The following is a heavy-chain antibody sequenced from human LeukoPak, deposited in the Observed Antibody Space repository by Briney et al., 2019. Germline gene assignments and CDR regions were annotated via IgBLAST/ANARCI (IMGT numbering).Heavy chain of an antibody. J-gene: IGHJ3*02. Sequence: SETLSLTCAVYGGSFSGYYWSWIRQPPGKGLEWIGEINHSGSTNYNPSLKSRVTISVDTSKNQFSLKLSSVTAADTAVYYCARGRNYYDSSGYDIWGQGPMVTVSS. V-gene: IGHV4-34*01. CDR2: INHSGST. CDR1: GGSFSGYY. CDR3: ARGRNYYDSSGYDI. D-gene: IGHD3-22*01.